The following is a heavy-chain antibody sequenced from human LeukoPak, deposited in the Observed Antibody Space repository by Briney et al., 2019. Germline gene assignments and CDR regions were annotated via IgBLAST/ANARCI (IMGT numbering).Heavy chain of an antibody. D-gene: IGHD2-2*01. CDR1: GYTFTSYD. J-gene: IGHJ5*02. CDR2: MNPNSGNT. Sequence: ASVKVSCKASGYTFTSYDINWVRQATGQGLEWMGWMNPNSGNTGYAQKFQGRVTITRNTSISTAYMELSSLRSEDTAVYYCARDLGGPSSTSSAMGHWFDPWGQGTLVTVSS. CDR3: ARDLGGPSSTSSAMGHWFDP. V-gene: IGHV1-8*03.